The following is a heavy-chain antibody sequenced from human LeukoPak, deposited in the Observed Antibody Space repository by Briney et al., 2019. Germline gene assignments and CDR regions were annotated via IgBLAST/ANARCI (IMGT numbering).Heavy chain of an antibody. V-gene: IGHV1-2*02. J-gene: IGHJ4*02. D-gene: IGHD3-16*02. CDR3: ARKPYDYVWGGYPGGGYFDY. Sequence: GASVKVSCKASGYTFTGYYMHWVRQAPGQGLEWMGWINPNSGGTNYAQKFQGRVTMTRDTSISTAYTELSRLRSDDTTVYYCARKPYDYVWGGYPGGGYFDYWGQGTLVTVSS. CDR2: INPNSGGT. CDR1: GYTFTGYY.